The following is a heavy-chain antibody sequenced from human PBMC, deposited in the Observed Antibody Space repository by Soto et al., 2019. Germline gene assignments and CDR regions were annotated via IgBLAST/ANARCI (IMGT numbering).Heavy chain of an antibody. CDR1: VEPMTGGYY. D-gene: IGHD2-15*01. V-gene: IGHV4-38-2*01. CDR3: ARGWYYFDF. J-gene: IGHJ4*02. Sequence: LSLTCDVSVEPMTGGYYWGWIRQSPGKGLEWIGSIYYGGTTYYNPSLRSRLAISIDTSKNQFSLRLSSVTAADTALYYCARGWYYFDFWGQGTLVTVSS. CDR2: IYYGGTT.